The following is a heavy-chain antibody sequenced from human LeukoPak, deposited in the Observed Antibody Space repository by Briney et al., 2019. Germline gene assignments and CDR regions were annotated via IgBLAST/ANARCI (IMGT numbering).Heavy chain of an antibody. V-gene: IGHV3-73*01. D-gene: IGHD6-13*01. CDR1: GFTFSGSA. Sequence: GGSLRLSCAASGFTFSGSAIHWVRQASGKGLEWLGRIRSKTNSYATAYGASVEGRFTISRDDSKNTAYLQMNSLITEDTAVYFCTALGIAAAGMDYWGQGTLVTVSS. CDR3: TALGIAAAGMDY. J-gene: IGHJ4*02. CDR2: IRSKTNSYAT.